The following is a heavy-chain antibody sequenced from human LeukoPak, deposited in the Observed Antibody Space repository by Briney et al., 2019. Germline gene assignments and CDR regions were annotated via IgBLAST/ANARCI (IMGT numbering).Heavy chain of an antibody. Sequence: SVKVSCKASGGTFSSYAISWVRQAPGQGLEWMGRIIPILGIANYAQKFQGRITITADKSTSTAYMELSSLRSEDTAVYYCASSLVAAVVSFDYWGQGTLVTVSS. J-gene: IGHJ4*02. CDR3: ASSLVAAVVSFDY. CDR2: IIPILGIA. CDR1: GGTFSSYA. V-gene: IGHV1-69*04. D-gene: IGHD3-22*01.